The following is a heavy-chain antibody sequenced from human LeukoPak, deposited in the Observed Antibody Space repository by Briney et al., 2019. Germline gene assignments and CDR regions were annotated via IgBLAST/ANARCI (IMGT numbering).Heavy chain of an antibody. J-gene: IGHJ4*02. D-gene: IGHD3-22*01. CDR1: GGSFSGYY. CDR2: INHSGST. V-gene: IGHV4-34*01. Sequence: PSETLSLTCAVYGGSFSGYYWSWIRQPPGKGLEWIGEINHSGSTNYDPSLKSRVTISVDTSKNQFSLKLSSVTAADTAVYYCASRASRVGVGPYGFGSGYYYGLDYWGQGTLVTVSS. CDR3: ASRASRVGVGPYGFGSGYYYGLDY.